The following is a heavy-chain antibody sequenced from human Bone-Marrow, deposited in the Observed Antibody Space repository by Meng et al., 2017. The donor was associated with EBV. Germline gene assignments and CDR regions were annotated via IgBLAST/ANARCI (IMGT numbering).Heavy chain of an antibody. D-gene: IGHD1-14*01. CDR3: TTQGHSGYNPWY. CDR1: GFTFSSYS. Sequence: EGQLGESGGGLVKPGGSLRLSCAASGFTFSSYSMNWVRQAPGKGLEWVSSISSSSSYIYYADSVKGRFTISRDNAKNSLYLQVNSLRAEDTAVYYCTTQGHSGYNPWYWGQGTLVTVSS. CDR2: ISSSSSYI. V-gene: IGHV3-21*01. J-gene: IGHJ4*02.